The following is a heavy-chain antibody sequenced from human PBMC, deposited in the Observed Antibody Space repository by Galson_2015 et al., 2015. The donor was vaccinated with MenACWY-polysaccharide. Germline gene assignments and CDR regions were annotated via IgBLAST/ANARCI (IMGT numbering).Heavy chain of an antibody. D-gene: IGHD3-10*01. CDR2: IKQDGSEK. CDR1: GFTFSSHW. CDR3: ARAGEGWFDS. J-gene: IGHJ5*01. Sequence: SLRLSCAAYGFTFSSHWMTWVRQAPGKGLEWVATIKQDGSEKYYVDSVKGRFTISRDNAKKSLSLQMNSLRAEDTAVYYCARAGEGWFDSWGQGTLVTVSS. V-gene: IGHV3-7*01.